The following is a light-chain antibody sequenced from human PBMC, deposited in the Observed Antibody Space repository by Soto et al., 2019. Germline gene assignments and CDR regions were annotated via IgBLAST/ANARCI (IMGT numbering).Light chain of an antibody. CDR3: SSYTSSSAPLYV. J-gene: IGLJ1*01. V-gene: IGLV2-14*01. CDR2: EVS. CDR1: SSDVGGYNY. Sequence: QSALTQPASVSGSPGQSITISCTGTSSDVGGYNYVSWYQQHPGKAPKLMIYEVSNRPSGVSNRFSGSKSGNTASLTISGGLADDEADYYCSSYTSSSAPLYVFGTGTKVTVL.